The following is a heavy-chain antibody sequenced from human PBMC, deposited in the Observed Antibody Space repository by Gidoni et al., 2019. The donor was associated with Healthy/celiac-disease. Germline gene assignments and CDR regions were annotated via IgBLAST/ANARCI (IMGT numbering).Heavy chain of an antibody. CDR2: IDPSDSYT. J-gene: IGHJ4*02. V-gene: IGHV5-10-1*03. CDR3: AMGDHSSSWFFDHDY. Sequence: DVQLVQSGAEVKKPGESLRISCKGSGYSFTSYWISWERQMPGKGLEWMGRIDPSDSYTNYSPSFQGHVTISADKSISTAYLQWSSLKASDTAMYYCAMGDHSSSWFFDHDYWGQGTLVTVSS. CDR1: GYSFTSYW. D-gene: IGHD6-13*01.